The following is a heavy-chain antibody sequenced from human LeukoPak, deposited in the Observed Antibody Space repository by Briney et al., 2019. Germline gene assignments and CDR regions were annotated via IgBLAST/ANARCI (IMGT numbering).Heavy chain of an antibody. CDR2: IYHSGST. J-gene: IGHJ4*02. CDR1: GGSISIGGCS. Sequence: PSETLSLTCAVSGGSISIGGCSWSWIRQPPGKGLEWIGYIYHSGSTYYNPSLKSRVTISVDRSKNQFSLKLSSVTAADTAVYYCARGGFGVFARSSYFDYWGQGTLVAVSS. D-gene: IGHD3-10*01. V-gene: IGHV4-30-2*01. CDR3: ARGGFGVFARSSYFDY.